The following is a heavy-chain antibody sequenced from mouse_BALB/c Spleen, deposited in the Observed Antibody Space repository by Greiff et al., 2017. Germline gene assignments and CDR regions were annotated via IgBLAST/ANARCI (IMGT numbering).Heavy chain of an antibody. J-gene: IGHJ2*01. CDR3: AREGHYYGSSYDYFDY. CDR2: INSNGGST. D-gene: IGHD1-1*01. Sequence: EVKLVESGGGLVQPGGSLKLSCAASGFTFSSYGMSWVRQTPDKRLELVATINSNGGSTYYPDSVKGRFTISRDNAKNTLYLQMSSLKSEDTAMYYCAREGHYYGSSYDYFDYWGQGTTLTVSS. V-gene: IGHV5-6-3*01. CDR1: GFTFSSYG.